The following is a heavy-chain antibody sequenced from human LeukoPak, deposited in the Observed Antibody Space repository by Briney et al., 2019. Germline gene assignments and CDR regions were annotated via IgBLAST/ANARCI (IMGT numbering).Heavy chain of an antibody. D-gene: IGHD3-22*01. CDR1: GYTFTSYY. V-gene: IGHV1-46*01. Sequence: GASVKVSCKASGYTFTSYYMHRVRQAPGQGLEWMGIINPSGGSTSYAQKFQGRVTMTRDMSTSTVYMELSSLRSEDTAVYYCARATYYYDSSGYLAMYYFDYWGQGTLVTVSS. J-gene: IGHJ4*02. CDR3: ARATYYYDSSGYLAMYYFDY. CDR2: INPSGGST.